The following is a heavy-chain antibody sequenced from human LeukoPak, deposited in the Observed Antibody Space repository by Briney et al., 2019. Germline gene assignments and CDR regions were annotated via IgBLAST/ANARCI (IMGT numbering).Heavy chain of an antibody. Sequence: GGSLRLSCAASGFTFSSYAMHWVRQAPGKGLEWVAVISYDGSNKYYADSVKGRFTISRDNSKNTLYLQMNSLRAEDTAVYYCARDRDYYDSSGHFDYWGQGTLVTVSS. J-gene: IGHJ4*02. V-gene: IGHV3-30-3*01. CDR1: GFTFSSYA. D-gene: IGHD3-22*01. CDR2: ISYDGSNK. CDR3: ARDRDYYDSSGHFDY.